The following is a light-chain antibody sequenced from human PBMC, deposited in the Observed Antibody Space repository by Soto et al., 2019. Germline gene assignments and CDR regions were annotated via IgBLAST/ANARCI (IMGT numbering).Light chain of an antibody. V-gene: IGKV1-39*01. CDR3: QQSYSTPFT. CDR1: QSISSY. Sequence: DIQMTQSPSSLSASVGDRVTITCRASQSISSYLNWYQQKPGKAPMLLIYAASSLQSGVPSRFSGSGSGTDFTLTISILQPEDFATYYCQQSYSTPFTFGPGTKVDIK. CDR2: AAS. J-gene: IGKJ3*01.